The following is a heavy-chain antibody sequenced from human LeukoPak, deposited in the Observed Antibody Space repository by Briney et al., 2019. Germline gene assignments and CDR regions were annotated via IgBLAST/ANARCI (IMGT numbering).Heavy chain of an antibody. D-gene: IGHD6-19*01. V-gene: IGHV5-51*01. J-gene: IGHJ4*02. CDR1: GYSFTSYW. Sequence: GESLKISCKGSGYSFTSYWVGWVRQMPGKGLEWMGIIYPGDSDTRYSPSFQGQVTISADKSISTAYLQWSSLKASDTAMYYCARHVTVAGPHSDYWGQGTLVTVSS. CDR3: ARHVTVAGPHSDY. CDR2: IYPGDSDT.